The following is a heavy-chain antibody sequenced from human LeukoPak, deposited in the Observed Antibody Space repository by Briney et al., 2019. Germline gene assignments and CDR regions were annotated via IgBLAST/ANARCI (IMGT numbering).Heavy chain of an antibody. CDR1: EYTFTSYD. V-gene: IGHV1-8*01. CDR2: MNPNSGNT. CDR3: ARDYGDPNAEYFQH. Sequence: ASVKVSCKASEYTFTSYDINWVRQATGQGLEWMGWMNPNSGNTGYAQKFQGRVTMTRNTSISTAYMELSSLRSEDTAVYYCARDYGDPNAEYFQHWGQGTLVTVSS. J-gene: IGHJ1*01. D-gene: IGHD4-17*01.